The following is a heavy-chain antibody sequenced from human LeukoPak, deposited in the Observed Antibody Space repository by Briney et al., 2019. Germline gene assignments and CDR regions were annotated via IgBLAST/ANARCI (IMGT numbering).Heavy chain of an antibody. CDR3: AKQMRRTGYDLGGFDY. J-gene: IGHJ4*02. V-gene: IGHV3-33*06. CDR2: IWSDGGNE. Sequence: PGRSLRLSCAASGFTFDAYGMHWVRQAPGKGLEWVSVIWSDGGNEYYADSVRGRFTISRDNSRDILYLQMNSLRAEDTAVYYCAKQMRRTGYDLGGFDYWGQGTLVTVFS. CDR1: GFTFDAYG. D-gene: IGHD5-12*01.